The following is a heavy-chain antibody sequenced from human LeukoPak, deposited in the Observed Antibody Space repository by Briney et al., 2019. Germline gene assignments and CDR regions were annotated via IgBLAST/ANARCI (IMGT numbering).Heavy chain of an antibody. CDR2: IWYDGSNK. V-gene: IGHV3-33*01. CDR3: ARPDYGDFIDY. Sequence: GGSLRLSCAASGFTFSSYGMHWVRQAPGKGLEWVAVIWYDGSNKYYADSVKGRFTISRDNSKNTLYLQMNSLRAEDTAVYYCARPDYGDFIDYWGQGTLVTVSS. D-gene: IGHD4-17*01. J-gene: IGHJ4*02. CDR1: GFTFSSYG.